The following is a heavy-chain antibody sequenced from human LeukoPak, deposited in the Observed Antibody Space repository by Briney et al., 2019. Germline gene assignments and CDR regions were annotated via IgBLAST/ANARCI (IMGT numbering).Heavy chain of an antibody. CDR2: TYPGDSNT. CDR1: GYSFTAYW. Sequence: GESLKISCKVSGYSFTAYWIGWVRQMPGMGLEWVAITYPGDSNTVYSPSFQGQVTISADTSISTAYLQWNSLRASDTAMYFCVRHPQRSGWSHFGYWGQGTLVTVSP. J-gene: IGHJ4*02. V-gene: IGHV5-51*01. CDR3: VRHPQRSGWSHFGY. D-gene: IGHD6-19*01.